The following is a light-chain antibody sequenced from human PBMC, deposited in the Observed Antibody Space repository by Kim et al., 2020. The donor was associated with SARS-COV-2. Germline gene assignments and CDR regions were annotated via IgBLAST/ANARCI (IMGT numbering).Light chain of an antibody. J-gene: IGLJ1*01. CDR2: QDT. CDR3: QAWDSSSYV. Sequence: VSPGQTASITCSGDKLGDKYACWYQQKPGQSPVLVIYQDTKRPSGIPERFSGSNSGNTATLTISGTEAMYEADYYCQAWDSSSYVFGTGTKVTVL. V-gene: IGLV3-1*01. CDR1: KLGDKY.